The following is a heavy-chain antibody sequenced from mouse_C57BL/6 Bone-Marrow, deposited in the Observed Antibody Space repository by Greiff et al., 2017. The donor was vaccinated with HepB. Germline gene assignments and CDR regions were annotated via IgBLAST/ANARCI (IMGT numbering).Heavy chain of an antibody. CDR2: INPSTGGT. Sequence: VQLQQSGPELVKPGASVKISCKASGYSFTGYYMNWVKQSPEKSLEWIGEINPSTGGTTYNQKFKAKATLTVDTSSSTAYMQLKSLTSEDSAVYYCARAICYYGSSAGFAYWGQGTLVTVSA. V-gene: IGHV1-42*01. CDR1: GYSFTGYY. J-gene: IGHJ3*01. CDR3: ARAICYYGSSAGFAY. D-gene: IGHD1-1*01.